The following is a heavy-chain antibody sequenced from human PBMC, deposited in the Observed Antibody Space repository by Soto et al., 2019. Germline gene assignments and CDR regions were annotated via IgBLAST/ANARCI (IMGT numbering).Heavy chain of an antibody. J-gene: IGHJ4*02. V-gene: IGHV3-74*01. D-gene: IGHD6-13*01. CDR1: GLPFSSYW. CDR2: INSDGSST. CDR3: ARPYSSSHYYFDY. Sequence: GGSLRLSCAASGLPFSSYWMHWVRQAPGKGLVWVSRINSDGSSTSYADSVKGRFTISRDNAKNTLYLQMNSLRAEDTAVYYCARPYSSSHYYFDYWGQGTLVTVSS.